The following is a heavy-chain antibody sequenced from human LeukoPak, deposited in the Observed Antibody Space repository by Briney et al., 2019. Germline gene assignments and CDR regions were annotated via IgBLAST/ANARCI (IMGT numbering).Heavy chain of an antibody. Sequence: GRSLRLSCAASGFTFSSYAMHWVRQAPGKGLEWVSAISGSGGSTYYADSVKGRFTISRDNSKNTLYLQMNSLRAEDTAVYYCATPGDSSGYYLNYYFDYWSQGTLVTVSS. D-gene: IGHD3-22*01. CDR2: ISGSGGST. CDR3: ATPGDSSGYYLNYYFDY. CDR1: GFTFSSYA. J-gene: IGHJ4*02. V-gene: IGHV3-23*01.